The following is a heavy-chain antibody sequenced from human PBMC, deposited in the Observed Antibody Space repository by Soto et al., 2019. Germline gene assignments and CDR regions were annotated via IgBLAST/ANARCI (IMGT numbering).Heavy chain of an antibody. CDR1: GGSISSGYYY. D-gene: IGHD6-6*01. V-gene: IGHV4-30-4*01. CDR3: ARVGSSIATRPFDY. CDR2: IYYSGST. J-gene: IGHJ4*02. Sequence: QVQLQESGPGLVKPSQTLSLTCTVSGGSISSGYYYWSWIRQPPGTGLEWIGYIYYSGSTYYNPSIKRRVTISVDTSKNQFSLKLSSVTAADTAVYYCARVGSSIATRPFDYWGQGTLVTVSS.